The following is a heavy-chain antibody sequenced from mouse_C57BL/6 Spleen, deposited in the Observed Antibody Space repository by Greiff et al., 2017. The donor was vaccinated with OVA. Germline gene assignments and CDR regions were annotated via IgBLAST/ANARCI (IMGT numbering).Heavy chain of an antibody. D-gene: IGHD3-2*02. V-gene: IGHV1-52*01. CDR3: ARDSAGAMDY. Sequence: QVQLQQPGAELVRPGSSVTLSCKASGYTFTSYWMHWVKQRPIQGLEWIGNIDPSASETHYNQKFKDKAKLTVDKSSSTAYMQLSSLTSEDAAVYYCARDSAGAMDYWGQGTSVTVSS. CDR2: IDPSASET. J-gene: IGHJ4*01. CDR1: GYTFTSYW.